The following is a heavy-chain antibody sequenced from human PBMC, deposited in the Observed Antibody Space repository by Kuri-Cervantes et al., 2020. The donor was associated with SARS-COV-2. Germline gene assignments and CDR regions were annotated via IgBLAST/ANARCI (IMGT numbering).Heavy chain of an antibody. CDR1: GGSISSYY. D-gene: IGHD4-17*01. V-gene: IGHV4-59*08. Sequence: SETLSLTCTVSGGSISSYYWSWIRQPPGKGLEWIGYIYYSGSTYYNPSLKSRVTISVDTSKNQFSLKLSSVTAADTAVYYCASTGFDYYYYYYMDVWGKGTTVTVSS. CDR2: IYYSGST. CDR3: ASTGFDYYYYYYMDV. J-gene: IGHJ6*03.